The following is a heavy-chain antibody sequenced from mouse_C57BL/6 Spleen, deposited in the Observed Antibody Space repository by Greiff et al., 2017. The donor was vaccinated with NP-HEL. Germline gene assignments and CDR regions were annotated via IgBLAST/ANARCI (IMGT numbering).Heavy chain of an antibody. V-gene: IGHV14-3*01. CDR1: GFNIKNTY. Sequence: VQLQQSVAELVRPGASVKLSCTASGFNIKNTYMHWVKQRPEQGLEWIGRIDPANGNTKYAPKFQGKATITADTSSNTAYLQLSSLTSEDTASYYCASVYYGYDGGFAYWGQGTLVTVSA. D-gene: IGHD2-2*01. J-gene: IGHJ3*01. CDR2: IDPANGNT. CDR3: ASVYYGYDGGFAY.